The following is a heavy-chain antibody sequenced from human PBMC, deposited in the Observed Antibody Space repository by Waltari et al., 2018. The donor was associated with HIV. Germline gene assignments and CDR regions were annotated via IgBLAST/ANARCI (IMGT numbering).Heavy chain of an antibody. J-gene: IGHJ5*02. V-gene: IGHV4-38-2*02. CDR3: ARDPVVGAAGNWFDP. CDR2: IYHSGTT. CDR1: GYSISSGCY. D-gene: IGHD6-13*01. Sequence: QVQLQESGPGLVKPSATLSLTCDVSGYSISSGCYWGWIRQPPGKGLEWIGSIYHSGTTYYNPSLKSRVTISVDTSKNQFSLKLISVTAADTAVYYCARDPVVGAAGNWFDPWGQGTLVSVSS.